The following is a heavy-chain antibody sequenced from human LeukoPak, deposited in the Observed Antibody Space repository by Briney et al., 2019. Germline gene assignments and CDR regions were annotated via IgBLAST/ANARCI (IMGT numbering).Heavy chain of an antibody. J-gene: IGHJ5*02. V-gene: IGHV1-18*01. CDR3: ARGSNCDDP. CDR1: GDTFSSYG. CDR2: IGPYNDNT. D-gene: IGHD4-11*01. Sequence: ASVKVSCKASGDTFSSYGISSVRQAPGQGLEWMGWIGPYNDNTNYAQKLQGRVTMTTDTSTSTAYMELRSLRSDDTAVYYCARGSNCDDPWGRGTLVTVSS.